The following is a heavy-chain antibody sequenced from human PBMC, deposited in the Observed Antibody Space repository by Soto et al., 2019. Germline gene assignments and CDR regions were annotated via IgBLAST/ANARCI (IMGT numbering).Heavy chain of an antibody. D-gene: IGHD1-26*01. CDR3: TTDYPIVGPTGGAFDI. Sequence: GGSLRLSCVASGFIFSDHYMSWVRQARGKGLEWVGRIKSKTDGGTTDYAAPVKGRFTISRDDSKNTLYLQMNSLKTEDTAVYYCTTDYPIVGPTGGAFDIWGQGTMVTVSS. CDR1: GFIFSDHY. J-gene: IGHJ3*02. CDR2: IKSKTDGGTT. V-gene: IGHV3-15*01.